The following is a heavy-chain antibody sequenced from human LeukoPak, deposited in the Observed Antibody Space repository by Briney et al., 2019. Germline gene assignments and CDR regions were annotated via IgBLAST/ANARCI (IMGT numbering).Heavy chain of an antibody. CDR3: ARELGRNAFDV. Sequence: GASVKVSCKASGYTFSSYGISWVRQAPGQGLECMGWISPNSGGTNYAQKFQGRITMTGDTSISTGYMELSSLRSDDTAVYYCARELGRNAFDVWGQGTMVTVSS. CDR1: GYTFSSYG. D-gene: IGHD7-27*01. V-gene: IGHV1-2*02. J-gene: IGHJ3*01. CDR2: ISPNSGGT.